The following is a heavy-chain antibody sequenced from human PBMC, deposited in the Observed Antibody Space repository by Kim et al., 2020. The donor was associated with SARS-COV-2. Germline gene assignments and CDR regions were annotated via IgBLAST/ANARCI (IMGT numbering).Heavy chain of an antibody. Sequence: SETLSLTCAVYGGSFSGYYWSWIRQPPGKGLEWIGEINHSGSTNYNPSLKSRVTISVDTSKNQFSLKLSSVTAADTAVYYCARAVSRVTMIVVVTGYYY. CDR2: INHSGST. CDR1: GGSFSGYY. CDR3: ARAVSRVTMIVVVTGYYY. D-gene: IGHD3-22*01. J-gene: IGHJ6*01. V-gene: IGHV4-34*01.